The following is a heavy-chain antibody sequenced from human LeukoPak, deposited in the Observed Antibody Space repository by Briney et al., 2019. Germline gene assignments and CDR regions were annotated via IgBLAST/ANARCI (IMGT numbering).Heavy chain of an antibody. Sequence: GGSLRLSCAASGFTFSSYSMNWVRQAPGKGLEWVSYISSSSSTIYYADSVKGRFTISRDNAKNSLYLQMNSLRAEDTAVYYCAKDNKDQWLVGGTFDYWGQGTLVTVSS. J-gene: IGHJ4*02. CDR3: AKDNKDQWLVGGTFDY. V-gene: IGHV3-48*01. D-gene: IGHD6-19*01. CDR1: GFTFSSYS. CDR2: ISSSSSTI.